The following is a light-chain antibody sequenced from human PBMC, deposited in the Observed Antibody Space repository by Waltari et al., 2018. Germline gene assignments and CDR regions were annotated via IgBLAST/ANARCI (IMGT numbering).Light chain of an antibody. V-gene: IGLV4-69*01. J-gene: IGLJ2*01. CDR1: SGHSSYA. CDR3: QTWGTGSVV. Sequence: VKLTCTLSSGHSSYAIAWHQQQPEKGPRYLMKLNSDGSHSKGDGIPDRFSGSSSGAERYLTISRLQSDDEADYYCQTWGTGSVVFGGGTKLTVL. CDR2: LNSDGSH.